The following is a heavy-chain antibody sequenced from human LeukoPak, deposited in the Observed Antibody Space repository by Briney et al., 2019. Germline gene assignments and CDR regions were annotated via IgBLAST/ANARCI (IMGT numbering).Heavy chain of an antibody. D-gene: IGHD2-2*01. CDR1: GASISSSNDY. CDR2: ITYDGSA. J-gene: IGHJ4*02. Sequence: PSETLSLTCSVSGASISSSNDYWGWIRQAPGKVLEWIGSITYDGSAHYNPSLMSRATILVDTSKNQFSLKLSSVTAADAAMYYCARQFATASADTRGYFDFWGQGTVVTVSS. CDR3: ARQFATASADTRGYFDF. V-gene: IGHV4-39*01.